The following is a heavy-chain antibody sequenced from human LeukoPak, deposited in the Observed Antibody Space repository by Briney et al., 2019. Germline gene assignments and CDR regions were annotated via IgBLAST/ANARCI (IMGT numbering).Heavy chain of an antibody. D-gene: IGHD3-3*01. Sequence: GGSLRLSCAASGFTFSSYAMHWVRQAPGKGLEYVSAISSNGGSTYYANSVKGRFTISRDNSKNTLYLQMGSLRAEDMAVYYCARSGGLCTTIFGVPCLGYYYMDVWGKGTTVTVSS. CDR1: GFTFSSYA. V-gene: IGHV3-64*01. J-gene: IGHJ6*03. CDR3: ARSGGLCTTIFGVPCLGYYYMDV. CDR2: ISSNGGST.